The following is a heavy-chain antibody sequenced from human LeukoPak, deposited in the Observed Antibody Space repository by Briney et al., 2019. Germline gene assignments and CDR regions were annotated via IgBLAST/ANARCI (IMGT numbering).Heavy chain of an antibody. CDR2: IYYSGST. Sequence: PSETLSLTCTVSGGSISSYYWSWIRQPPGKGLEWIGYIYYSGSTNYNPSLKSRVTISVDTSKNQFSLKLSSVTAADTAVYYCARTDYGGPDYWGQGTLVTVSS. J-gene: IGHJ4*02. CDR1: GGSISSYY. D-gene: IGHD4-17*01. CDR3: ARTDYGGPDY. V-gene: IGHV4-59*01.